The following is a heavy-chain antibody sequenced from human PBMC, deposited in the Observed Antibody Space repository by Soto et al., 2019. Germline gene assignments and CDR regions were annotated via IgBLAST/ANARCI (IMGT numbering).Heavy chain of an antibody. CDR3: VGEVASGY. Sequence: QVQLVESGGGVVQPGRSLRLSYAASGVTLSNFGMHWVRQAPGKGLEWVAVISRDGSTMFYADSVKGRFTISRDSSRNTLYLQMTSLRAEDTAVYHCVGEVASGYWGQGTLVTVSS. J-gene: IGHJ4*02. CDR2: ISRDGSTM. V-gene: IGHV3-30*03. D-gene: IGHD2-21*01. CDR1: GVTLSNFG.